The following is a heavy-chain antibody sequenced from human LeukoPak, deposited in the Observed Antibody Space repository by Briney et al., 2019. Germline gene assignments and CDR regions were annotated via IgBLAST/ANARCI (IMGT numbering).Heavy chain of an antibody. Sequence: GGSLRLSCAASGFTVSSNYMSWVRQALGKGLEWVSVIYSGSSTYYANSVKGRFTISRDNSKNTVYLQMNSLRAEDTAVYYCARAAGTNFYYGMDVWGQGTTVTVSS. CDR2: IYSGSST. CDR1: GFTVSSNY. V-gene: IGHV3-53*01. J-gene: IGHJ6*02. D-gene: IGHD6-19*01. CDR3: ARAAGTNFYYGMDV.